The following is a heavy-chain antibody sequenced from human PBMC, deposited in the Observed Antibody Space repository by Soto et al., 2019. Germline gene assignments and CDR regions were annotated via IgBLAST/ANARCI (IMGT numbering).Heavy chain of an antibody. CDR1: GGSISSGGYY. CDR3: ARMRCSGGSCYSDYYYYYYGMDV. CDR2: IYYSGST. Sequence: QVQLQESGPGLVKPSQTLSLTCTVSGGSISSGGYYWSWIRQHPGKGLEWIGYIYYSGSTYYNPSLKSRVTISVDTSKNQFSLKLSSVTAADTAVYYCARMRCSGGSCYSDYYYYYYGMDVWGQGTTVTVSS. J-gene: IGHJ6*02. V-gene: IGHV4-31*03. D-gene: IGHD2-15*01.